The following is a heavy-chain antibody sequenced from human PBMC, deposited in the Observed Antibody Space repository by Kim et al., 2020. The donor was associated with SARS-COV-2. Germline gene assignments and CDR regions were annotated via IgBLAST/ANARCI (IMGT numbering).Heavy chain of an antibody. D-gene: IGHD3-22*01. V-gene: IGHV1-69*04. J-gene: IGHJ4*02. CDR3: ARDLGAYYYDTNEYYFDY. Sequence: QGRVTITADKSTSTAYMELSSLRAEDTAVYYCARDLGAYYYDTNEYYFDYWGQGTLVTVSS.